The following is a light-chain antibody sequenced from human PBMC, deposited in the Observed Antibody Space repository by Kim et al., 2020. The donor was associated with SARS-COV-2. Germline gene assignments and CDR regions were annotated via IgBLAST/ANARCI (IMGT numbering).Light chain of an antibody. CDR2: NNH. CDR1: SPNIGLHS. J-gene: IGLJ3*02. V-gene: IGLV1-44*01. Sequence: GHRVTISCSGSSPNIGLHSVNWFQHLPGTAPKLLIYNNHQRPSGVPDRFSGSKSGTSGSLTIGGLQSEDEADYFCAAWDKSLDGLVFGGGTQLTVL. CDR3: AAWDKSLDGLV.